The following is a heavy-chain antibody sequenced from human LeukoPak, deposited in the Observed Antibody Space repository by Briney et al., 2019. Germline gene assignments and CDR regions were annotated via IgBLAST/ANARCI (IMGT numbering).Heavy chain of an antibody. V-gene: IGHV3-11*01. CDR2: ISSSGSTI. CDR3: ARDLRIGYGDYGELDP. J-gene: IGHJ5*02. CDR1: GFTFSDYY. D-gene: IGHD4-17*01. Sequence: GGSLRLSCAASGFTFSDYYMSWIRQAPGKGLEWVSYISSSGSTIYYADSVKGRFTISRDNAKNSLCLQMNSLRAEDTAVYYCARDLRIGYGDYGELDPWGQGTLVTVSS.